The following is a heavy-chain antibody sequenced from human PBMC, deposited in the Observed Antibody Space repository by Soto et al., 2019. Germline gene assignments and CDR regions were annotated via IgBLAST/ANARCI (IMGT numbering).Heavy chain of an antibody. V-gene: IGHV6-1*01. CDR2: TYYRSKWFH. J-gene: IGHJ4*02. D-gene: IGHD3-10*01. CDR3: ARSITGSAYFDY. CDR1: GDSVSSNSAT. Sequence: PSQTLSLTCAISGDSVSSNSATWNWIRQSPSRGLQWLGRTYYRSKWFHDYAVSVESRITINPDTSKNQFSLQLISVTPEDTAVYYCARSITGSAYFDYWGQGTLVNVSS.